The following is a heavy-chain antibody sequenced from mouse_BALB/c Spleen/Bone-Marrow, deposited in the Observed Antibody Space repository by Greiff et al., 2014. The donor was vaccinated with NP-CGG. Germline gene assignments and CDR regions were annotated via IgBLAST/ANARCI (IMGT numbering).Heavy chain of an antibody. D-gene: IGHD3-3*01. CDR3: ARQGGTEYYAMDY. CDR1: GFTFSDYY. CDR2: ISNGGGST. Sequence: EVQVVESGGGLVQPGGSLKLSCATSGFTFSDYYMYWVRQTPEKRLEWVAYISNGGGSTYYPDTVKGRFTISRDNAKNTLYLQMSRLKSEDTAMYYCARQGGTEYYAMDYWGQGTSVTVSS. V-gene: IGHV5-12*02. J-gene: IGHJ4*01.